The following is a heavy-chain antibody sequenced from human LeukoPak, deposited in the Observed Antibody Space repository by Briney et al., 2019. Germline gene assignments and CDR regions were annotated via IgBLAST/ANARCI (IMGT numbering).Heavy chain of an antibody. CDR1: GGSIVGCY. V-gene: IGHV4-59*13. CDR2: IYYTGST. CDR3: ARGLKDGYNYGYYFDY. Sequence: PSETLSLSCSVSGGSIVGCYWTWIRRPPGKGLEWIGYIYYTGSTNYNPSLKSRVNMSVDSSKNQFSLNLNSVTAADTATYFCARGLKDGYNYGYYFDYWGPGALVTVSS. D-gene: IGHD5-24*01. J-gene: IGHJ4*02.